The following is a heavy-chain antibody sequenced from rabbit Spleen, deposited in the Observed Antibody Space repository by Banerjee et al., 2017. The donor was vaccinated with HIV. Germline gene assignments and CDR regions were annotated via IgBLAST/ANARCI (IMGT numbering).Heavy chain of an antibody. CDR3: ARDTGSSFSSYGMDL. CDR2: IDPVFGIT. J-gene: IGHJ6*01. V-gene: IGHV1S7*01. Sequence: QLEESGGDLVKPGASLTLTCTASGFTLSSYYMNWVRQAPGKGLEWIGYIDPVFGITYYANWVNGRFSISRENAQNTVFLQMTSLTAADTATYFCARDTGSSFSSYGMDLWGPGTLVTVS. CDR1: GFTLSSYY. D-gene: IGHD8-1*01.